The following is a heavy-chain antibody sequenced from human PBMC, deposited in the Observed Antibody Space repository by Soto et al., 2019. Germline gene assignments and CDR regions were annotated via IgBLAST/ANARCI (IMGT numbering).Heavy chain of an antibody. CDR1: GGTFSSYA. CDR2: IIPIFGTA. J-gene: IGHJ4*02. CDR3: ASHYDSSGYYYRGLDY. D-gene: IGHD3-22*01. Sequence: QVQLVQSGAEVKKPGSSVKVSCKASGGTFSSYAISWVRQAPGQGLEWMGGIIPIFGTADYAQKFQGRVTITADESTSTAYMELSSLRSEDTAVSYCASHYDSSGYYYRGLDYWGQGTLVTVSS. V-gene: IGHV1-69*12.